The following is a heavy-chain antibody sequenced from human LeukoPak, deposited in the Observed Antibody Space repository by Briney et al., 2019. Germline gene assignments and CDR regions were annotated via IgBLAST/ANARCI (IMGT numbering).Heavy chain of an antibody. D-gene: IGHD2-15*01. Sequence: ASVKVSCKASGYTLTSYGIGWVRQAPGQGLEWMGWISAYNGNTNYAQKLQGRVTMTTDTSTSTAYMELRSLRSDDTAVYYCARVGRYCSGGSCWGPNDYWGQGTLVTVSS. J-gene: IGHJ4*02. CDR3: ARVGRYCSGGSCWGPNDY. V-gene: IGHV1-18*01. CDR1: GYTLTSYG. CDR2: ISAYNGNT.